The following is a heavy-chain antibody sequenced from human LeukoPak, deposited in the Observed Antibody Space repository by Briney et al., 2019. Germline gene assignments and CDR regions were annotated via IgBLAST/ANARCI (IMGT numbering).Heavy chain of an antibody. CDR2: ISGSGGST. CDR1: GFTFSSYA. Sequence: GGSLRLSCAASGFTFSSYAMSWVRQAPGKGLEWVSAISGSGGSTYYADSVKGRFTISRDNSKNTLYLQMNSLRAEDTAVYYCAGFPTYYDFWSGYPTYYYGMDVWGQGTTVTVSS. J-gene: IGHJ6*02. D-gene: IGHD3-3*01. CDR3: AGFPTYYDFWSGYPTYYYGMDV. V-gene: IGHV3-23*01.